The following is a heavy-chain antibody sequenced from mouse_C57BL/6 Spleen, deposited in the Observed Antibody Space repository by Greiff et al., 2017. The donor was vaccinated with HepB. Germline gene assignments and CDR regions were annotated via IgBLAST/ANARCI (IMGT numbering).Heavy chain of an antibody. CDR2: IYPGDGDT. J-gene: IGHJ2*01. CDR1: GYAFSSYW. CDR3: ARGTLGYFDY. Sequence: QVQLKESGAELVKPGASVKISCKASGYAFSSYWMNWVKQRPGKGLEWIGQIYPGDGDTNYNGKFKGKATLTADKSSSTAYMQLSSLTSEDSAVYFCARGTLGYFDYWGQGTTLTVSS. V-gene: IGHV1-80*01. D-gene: IGHD3-1*01.